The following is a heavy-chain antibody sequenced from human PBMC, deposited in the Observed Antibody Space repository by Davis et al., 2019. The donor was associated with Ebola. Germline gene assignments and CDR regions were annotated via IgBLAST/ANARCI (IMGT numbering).Heavy chain of an antibody. CDR2: VYYSGKT. J-gene: IGHJ3*01. V-gene: IGHV4-59*08. CDR3: ARHRDDSGYYHDAFDV. D-gene: IGHD3-3*01. CDR1: GGSINTYY. Sequence: MPSETLSLTCTVSGGSINTYYWSWIRQPPAKGPDWIGYVYYSGKTHYNPSLTSRVAISVDTSTNQFSLKLSSVTAADTAVYYCARHRDDSGYYHDAFDVWGQGTLVTVSS.